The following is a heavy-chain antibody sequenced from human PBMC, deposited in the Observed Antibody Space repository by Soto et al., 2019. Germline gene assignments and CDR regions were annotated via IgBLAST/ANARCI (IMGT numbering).Heavy chain of an antibody. D-gene: IGHD6-13*01. Sequence: QVQLQESGPGLVKPSQTLSLTCTVSGGSINSGGYYWSWIRQHPGKGLEWIGYIYDSGSTYYNPSLKSRVTISVDTSKNQFSLKLSSVTAADTAVYYCASSRAAGTIDYWGQGTLVTVSS. CDR3: ASSRAAGTIDY. CDR2: IYDSGST. J-gene: IGHJ4*02. V-gene: IGHV4-31*03. CDR1: GGSINSGGYY.